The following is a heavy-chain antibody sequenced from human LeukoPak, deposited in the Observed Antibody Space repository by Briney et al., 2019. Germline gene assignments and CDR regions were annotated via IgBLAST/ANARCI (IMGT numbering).Heavy chain of an antibody. CDR3: ARLLPRTGTTAYYFHNDMDV. D-gene: IGHD1-1*01. V-gene: IGHV4-34*01. CDR2: INHSGST. CDR1: GGSFSGDF. J-gene: IGHJ6*03. Sequence: SETLSLTCAVYGGSFSGDFWSWIRQSPGRGLEWIGEINHSGSTNYNPSLKSRVIISIDTSKNQFSLKLSSVTAADTADYYCARLLPRTGTTAYYFHNDMDVWGKGTTVTISS.